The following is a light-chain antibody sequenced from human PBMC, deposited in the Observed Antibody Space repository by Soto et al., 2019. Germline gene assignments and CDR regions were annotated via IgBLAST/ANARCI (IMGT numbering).Light chain of an antibody. Sequence: QSALTQPASVSGSPGQSITISCTGTSSDVGGYNYVSWYQHHPGKAPKLMIFDVSNRPSGVSDRFSGSKSGNTASLTISGRQPDDEADYYCSSYTTSNTRQIVFGTGTKVTVL. CDR1: SSDVGGYNY. CDR3: SSYTTSNTRQIV. J-gene: IGLJ1*01. CDR2: DVS. V-gene: IGLV2-14*03.